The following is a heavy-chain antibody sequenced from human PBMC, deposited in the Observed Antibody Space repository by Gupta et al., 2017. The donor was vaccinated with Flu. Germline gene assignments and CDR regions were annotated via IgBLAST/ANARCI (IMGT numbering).Heavy chain of an antibody. Sequence: EVQLLESGGGLVQPGGSLTLSCAASGFTFSSHAMTWVRQAPGKGLEWVSSISAGGRSLSYTDSVKGRFTISRDNSKNTLYLQMNSLGAEDTALYYCAKISMVGATRGDFDYWGQGTLVTVSS. CDR1: GFTFSSHA. J-gene: IGHJ4*02. CDR3: AKISMVGATRGDFDY. D-gene: IGHD1-26*01. V-gene: IGHV3-23*01. CDR2: ISAGGRSL.